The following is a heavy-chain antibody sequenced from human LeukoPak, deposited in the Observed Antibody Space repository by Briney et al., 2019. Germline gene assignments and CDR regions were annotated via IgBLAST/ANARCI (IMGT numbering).Heavy chain of an antibody. J-gene: IGHJ3*02. CDR1: GYRSTNYW. Sequence: GESLKISCRGSGYRSTNYWIGWGRQMPGKGLEWMGFIYPGDADTRYSPSFQGQVTISADKYISTAYLQWSSLSASHTAMYYCARRATGAHEGYAFDIWGRGTMVTVSS. D-gene: IGHD1-14*01. CDR2: IYPGDADT. V-gene: IGHV5-51*01. CDR3: ARRATGAHEGYAFDI.